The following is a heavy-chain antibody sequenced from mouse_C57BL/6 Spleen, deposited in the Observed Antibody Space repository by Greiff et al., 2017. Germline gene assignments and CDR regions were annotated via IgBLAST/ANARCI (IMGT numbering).Heavy chain of an antibody. Sequence: EVTLVESGGGLVKPGGSLKLSCAASGFTFSDYGMHWVRQAPERGLEWVAYISSGSSTIYYADTVKGRFTISRDNAKNTLFLQMTSLRSEDTAMYYCARGLRRDWFAYWGQGTLVTVSA. CDR1: GFTFSDYG. V-gene: IGHV5-17*01. CDR2: ISSGSSTI. J-gene: IGHJ3*01. D-gene: IGHD2-4*01. CDR3: ARGLRRDWFAY.